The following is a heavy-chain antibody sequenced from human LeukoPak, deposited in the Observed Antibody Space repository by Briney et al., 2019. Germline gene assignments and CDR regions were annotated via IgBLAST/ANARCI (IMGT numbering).Heavy chain of an antibody. J-gene: IGHJ6*02. CDR3: ARSDIVVVPAAPHTDYYYYGMDV. V-gene: IGHV1-69*13. CDR2: IIPIFGTA. CDR1: VYTFTSYG. D-gene: IGHD2-2*01. Sequence: SVKVSCKASVYTFTSYGISWVRQAPGQGLEWMGGIIPIFGTANYAQKFQGRVTITADESTSTAYMELSSLRSEDTAVYYCARSDIVVVPAAPHTDYYYYGMDVWGQGTTVTVSS.